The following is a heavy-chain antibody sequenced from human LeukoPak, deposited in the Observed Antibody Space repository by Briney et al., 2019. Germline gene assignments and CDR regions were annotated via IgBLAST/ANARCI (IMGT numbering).Heavy chain of an antibody. J-gene: IGHJ4*02. CDR3: ARVLDTAQRGDY. D-gene: IGHD5-18*01. CDR1: GFTFSSYS. CDR2: ISSSSSYI. V-gene: IGHV3-21*01. Sequence: GGSLRLSCAASGFTFSSYSMNWVRQAPGKGLEWVSSISSSSSYIYYADSVEGRFTISRDNAKNSLYLQMNSLRAEDTAVYYCARVLDTAQRGDYWGQGTLVTVSS.